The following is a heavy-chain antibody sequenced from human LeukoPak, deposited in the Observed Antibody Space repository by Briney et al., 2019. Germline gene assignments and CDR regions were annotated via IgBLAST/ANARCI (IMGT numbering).Heavy chain of an antibody. Sequence: RGESLKISCKGSGYNFANYWIGWVRQMPGNGLEWMGIISPYDSDTRYSPSFRGQVTISADKSISTAYLQWSSLKASDTAMYYCARLRTSYFYESSAYWGQGTLVTVSS. J-gene: IGHJ4*02. CDR3: ARLRTSYFYESSAY. CDR1: GYNFANYW. V-gene: IGHV5-51*01. CDR2: ISPYDSDT. D-gene: IGHD3-22*01.